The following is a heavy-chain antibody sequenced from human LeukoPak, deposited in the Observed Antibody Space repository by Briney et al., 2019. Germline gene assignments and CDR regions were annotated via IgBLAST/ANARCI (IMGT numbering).Heavy chain of an antibody. V-gene: IGHV4-59*01. CDR3: TRDNVPGRSWLDP. D-gene: IGHD2-8*01. CDR2: IYFSGST. J-gene: IGHJ5*02. Sequence: PPETLSLTCTVSGGSISSYYWNWIRQPPGKGLEWIGHIYFSGSTKYNPSLKSRVTISVDTSKNQFSLKLSSVTAADTAVYYCTRDNVPGRSWLDPWGPGTLVTVPS. CDR1: GGSISSYY.